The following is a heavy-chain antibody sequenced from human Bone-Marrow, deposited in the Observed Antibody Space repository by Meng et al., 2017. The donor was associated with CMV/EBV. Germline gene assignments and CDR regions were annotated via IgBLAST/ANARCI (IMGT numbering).Heavy chain of an antibody. V-gene: IGHV3-30*02. J-gene: IGHJ6*02. CDR2: IRYDGSNK. D-gene: IGHD4-17*01. Sequence: GESLKISCAASGFPFSSYGMHWVRQAPGKGLEWVAFIRYDGSNKYYADSVKGRFTISRDNSKNTLYLQMNSLRAEDTAVYYCAKETTPYYYYYYGMDVWGQGTTVTVSS. CDR3: AKETTPYYYYYYGMDV. CDR1: GFPFSSYG.